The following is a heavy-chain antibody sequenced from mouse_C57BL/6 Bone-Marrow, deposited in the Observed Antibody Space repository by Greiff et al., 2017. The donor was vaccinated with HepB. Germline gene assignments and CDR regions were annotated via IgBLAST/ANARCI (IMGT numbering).Heavy chain of an antibody. CDR1: GYSITSDY. CDR3: ARSFYYSNYGYFDV. D-gene: IGHD2-5*01. Sequence: EVKVVESGPGLAKPSQTLSLTCSVTGYSITSDYWNWIRKFPGNKLEYMGYISYSGSTYYNPSLKSRISITRDTSKNQYYLQLNSVTTEDTATYYCARSFYYSNYGYFDVWGTGTTVTVSS. CDR2: ISYSGST. V-gene: IGHV3-8*01. J-gene: IGHJ1*03.